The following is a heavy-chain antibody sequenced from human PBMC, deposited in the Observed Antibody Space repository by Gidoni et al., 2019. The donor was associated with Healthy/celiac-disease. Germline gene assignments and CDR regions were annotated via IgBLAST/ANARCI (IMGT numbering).Heavy chain of an antibody. CDR3: ARDIEYFDY. CDR2: IYYSGST. V-gene: IGHV4-59*01. Sequence: QVQLQESGPGLVKPSETLSLTCTVSGGSISSYYWSWIRQPPGKGLEWIGYIYYSGSTNYNPSLKSRVTISVDTSKNQFSLKLSSVTAADTAVYYCARDIEYFDYWGQGTLVTVSS. CDR1: GGSISSYY. J-gene: IGHJ4*02.